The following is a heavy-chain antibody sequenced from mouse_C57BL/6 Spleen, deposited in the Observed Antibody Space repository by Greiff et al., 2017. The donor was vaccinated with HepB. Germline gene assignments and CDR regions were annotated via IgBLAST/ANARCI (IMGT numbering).Heavy chain of an antibody. CDR3: ARGILRCLFDY. D-gene: IGHD1-1*01. J-gene: IGHJ2*01. V-gene: IGHV1-50*01. CDR1: GYTFTSYW. CDR2: IDPSDSYT. Sequence: QVQLQQPGAELVKPGASVKLSCKASGYTFTSYWMQWVKQRPGQGLEWIGEIDPSDSYTNYNQKFKGKATLTVDTSSSTAYMQLSSLTSEDSAVYYCARGILRCLFDYWGQGTTLTVSS.